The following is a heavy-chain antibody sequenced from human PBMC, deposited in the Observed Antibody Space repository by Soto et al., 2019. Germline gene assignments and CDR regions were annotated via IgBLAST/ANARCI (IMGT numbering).Heavy chain of an antibody. V-gene: IGHV5-10-1*01. D-gene: IGHD2-8*02. CDR3: GRHSHVLGATTCHFHN. CDR2: IDPSDSYT. Sequence: GESLKISCKGSGYSFTSCWIGWVRQMPGKNLEWVGRIDPSDSYTSYSPSLEGHVTISLDKSTSTVYLQWSSLKASDTAMYYCGRHSHVLGATTCHFHNCGQGTLVTVSS. J-gene: IGHJ1*01. CDR1: GYSFTSCW.